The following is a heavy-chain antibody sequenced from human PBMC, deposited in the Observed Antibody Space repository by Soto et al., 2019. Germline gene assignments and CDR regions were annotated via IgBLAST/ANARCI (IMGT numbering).Heavy chain of an antibody. CDR1: GFTFSSYS. D-gene: IGHD6-13*01. Sequence: GSLRLSCAASGFTFSSYSMNWVRQAPGKGLEWVSSISSSSSYIYYADSVKGRFTISRDNARNSLYLQMNSLRAEDTAVYYCARDARSWYGDLDYWGQGTLVTVSS. V-gene: IGHV3-21*01. J-gene: IGHJ4*02. CDR3: ARDARSWYGDLDY. CDR2: ISSSSSYI.